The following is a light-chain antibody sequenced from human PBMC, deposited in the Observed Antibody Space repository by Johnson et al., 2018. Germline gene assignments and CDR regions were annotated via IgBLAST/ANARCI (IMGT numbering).Light chain of an antibody. CDR2: ENN. V-gene: IGLV1-51*02. CDR1: SSNIGNNY. CDR3: GTWESSLSAGNV. Sequence: QSVLTQPPSVSAAPGQKVTISCSGSSSNIGNNYVSWYQQLPGTAPKLLIYENNKRPSGIPDRFSGSKSGTSATLGITGLQTGDGADYYCGTWESSLSAGNVIGTGTKFTVL. J-gene: IGLJ1*01.